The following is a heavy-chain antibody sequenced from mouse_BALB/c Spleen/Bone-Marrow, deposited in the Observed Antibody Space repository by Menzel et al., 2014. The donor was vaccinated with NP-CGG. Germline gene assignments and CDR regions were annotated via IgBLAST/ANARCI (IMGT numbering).Heavy chain of an antibody. D-gene: IGHD1-1*01. J-gene: IGHJ3*01. CDR2: IDPANGNT. V-gene: IGHV14-3*02. CDR1: GFNIKDTY. CDR3: ASYYYVRSAFTY. Sequence: EVQLQQSGAGLVKPGASVKLSCTASGFNIKDTYMHWVRQRPEQGLEWIGRIDPANGNTKYDPKFQGKATITADTSSHAAFLQLSILTSEDTAVYYCASYYYVRSAFTYWGQGTLVTVSA.